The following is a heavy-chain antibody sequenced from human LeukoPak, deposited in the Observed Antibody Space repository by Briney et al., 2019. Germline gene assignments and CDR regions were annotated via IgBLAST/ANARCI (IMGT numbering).Heavy chain of an antibody. Sequence: ASVKVSCKASGYTFTGYYMHWVRQAPGQGLEWMGWINPNSGGTNYAQKFQGRVTMTRDTSISTAYMELSRLRSDDTPVYYCARVLNFYDSPYYFDYWGQGTRVTVSS. CDR2: INPNSGGT. V-gene: IGHV1-2*02. J-gene: IGHJ4*02. D-gene: IGHD3-22*01. CDR1: GYTFTGYY. CDR3: ARVLNFYDSPYYFDY.